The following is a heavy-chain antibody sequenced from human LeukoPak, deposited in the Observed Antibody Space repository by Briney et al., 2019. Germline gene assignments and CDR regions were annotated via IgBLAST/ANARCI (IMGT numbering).Heavy chain of an antibody. CDR3: ARHGFTIFGVVTKKRGWFDP. V-gene: IGHV4-59*08. CDR2: IYYSGST. D-gene: IGHD3-3*01. CDR1: GFTFSSHGM. Sequence: GSLRLSCVASGFTFSSHGMNWIRQPPGKGLEWIGTIYYSGSTYYNPSLKSRVTISRDPSKNQFSLKLSSVTAADTAVYYCARHGFTIFGVVTKKRGWFDPWGQGTLVTVSS. J-gene: IGHJ5*02.